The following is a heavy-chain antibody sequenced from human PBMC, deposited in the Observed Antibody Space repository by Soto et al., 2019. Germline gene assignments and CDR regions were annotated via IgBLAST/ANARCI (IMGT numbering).Heavy chain of an antibody. J-gene: IGHJ6*02. CDR1: GFTVSSNY. D-gene: IGHD2-2*02. CDR2: IYSGGST. V-gene: IGHV3-53*01. Sequence: PGGSLRLSCAASGFTVSSNYMSWVRQAPGKGLEWVSVIYSGGSTYYAESVKGRFTISRDKSKNTLYLQRNSLRAEDTAVYYCARDNIVVVAAAIGSDWYYYYGMDVWGQGTTVTVSS. CDR3: ARDNIVVVAAAIGSDWYYYYGMDV.